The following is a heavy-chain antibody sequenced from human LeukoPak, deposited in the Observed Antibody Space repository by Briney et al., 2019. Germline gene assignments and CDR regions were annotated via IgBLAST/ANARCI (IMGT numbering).Heavy chain of an antibody. CDR2: IYSGGST. J-gene: IGHJ4*02. CDR3: TTVLSSNRYNLCDY. CDR1: EFSVSANY. D-gene: IGHD6-13*01. V-gene: IGHV3-53*01. Sequence: AGGSLRLSCAASEFSVSANYMSWVRQAPGKGLEWVSVIYSGGSTFYADSVKGRFTISRDNAKNTLYLQMNSLGAEDTAVYYCTTVLSSNRYNLCDYWGQGTLVTVSS.